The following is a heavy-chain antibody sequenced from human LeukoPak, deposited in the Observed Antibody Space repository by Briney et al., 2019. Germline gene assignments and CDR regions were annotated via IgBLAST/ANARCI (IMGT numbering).Heavy chain of an antibody. V-gene: IGHV3-48*03. CDR2: ISSSGSVI. CDR1: GFTFSSAE. Sequence: GGSLRLSCVASGFTFSSAEMNWVCQAPGGGLERVSHISSSGSVIYYADSWRGGFTISGNNAKNSLYLQMNSLRAEDTVVYYCARRSREKAFDIWGQGTMVPSLQ. J-gene: IGHJ3*02. CDR3: ARRSREKAFDI.